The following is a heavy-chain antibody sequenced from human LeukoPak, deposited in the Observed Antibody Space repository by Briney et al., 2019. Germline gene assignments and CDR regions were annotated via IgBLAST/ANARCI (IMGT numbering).Heavy chain of an antibody. CDR2: ISGSGGST. CDR3: AKGDILTMYYYYGMDV. D-gene: IGHD3-9*01. CDR1: GFTFSSYA. Sequence: PGGSLRLSCAASGFTFSSYAVSWVRQAPGKGLEWVSAISGSGGSTYYADSVKGRFTISRDNSKNTLYLQMNSLRAEDTAVYYCAKGDILTMYYYYGMDVWGQGTTVTVSS. J-gene: IGHJ6*02. V-gene: IGHV3-23*01.